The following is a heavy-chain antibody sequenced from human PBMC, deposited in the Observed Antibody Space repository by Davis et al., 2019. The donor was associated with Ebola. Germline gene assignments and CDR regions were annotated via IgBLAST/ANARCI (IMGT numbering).Heavy chain of an antibody. Sequence: AASVKVSCKASGGTFSSYAISWVRQAPGQGLEWTGGIIPIFGTANYAQKFQGRVTITADESTSTAYMELSSLRSEDTAVYYCARVGSSKVYYYYYGMDVWGQGTTVTVSS. CDR3: ARVGSSKVYYYYYGMDV. J-gene: IGHJ6*02. V-gene: IGHV1-69*13. CDR2: IIPIFGTA. D-gene: IGHD6-13*01. CDR1: GGTFSSYA.